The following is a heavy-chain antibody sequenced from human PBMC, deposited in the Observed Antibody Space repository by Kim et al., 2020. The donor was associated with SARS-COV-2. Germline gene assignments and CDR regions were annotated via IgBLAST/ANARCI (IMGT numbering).Heavy chain of an antibody. CDR2: IYPGDSDT. CDR1: GYSFTSYW. Sequence: GESLKISCKGSGYSFTSYWIGWVRQMPGKGLEWMGIIYPGDSDTRYSPSFQGQVTISADKSISTAYLQWSSLKASDTAMYYCARHINLRVREGRGVVIMNYYYGMDVWGQGTTVTVSS. CDR3: ARHINLRVREGRGVVIMNYYYGMDV. J-gene: IGHJ6*02. V-gene: IGHV5-51*01. D-gene: IGHD3-3*01.